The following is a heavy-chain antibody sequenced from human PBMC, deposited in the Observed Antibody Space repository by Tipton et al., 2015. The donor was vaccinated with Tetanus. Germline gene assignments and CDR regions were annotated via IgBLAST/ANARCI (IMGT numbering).Heavy chain of an antibody. CDR2: MFYSGSA. D-gene: IGHD4-23*01. Sequence: TLSLTCTVSGGSISNDNYYWSWIRQPPGKGLEWIGYMFYSGSAYYNPSLKSRVTISIDTSKKQFSLNLSSVTAADTAVYFCARCPYGGVSGTLYYWGQGILVTVSS. J-gene: IGHJ4*02. V-gene: IGHV4-30-4*01. CDR1: GGSISNDNYY. CDR3: ARCPYGGVSGTLYY.